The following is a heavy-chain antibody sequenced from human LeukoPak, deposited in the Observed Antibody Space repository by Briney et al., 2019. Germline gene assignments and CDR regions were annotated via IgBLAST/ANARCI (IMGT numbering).Heavy chain of an antibody. CDR1: GFTFTSYT. V-gene: IGHV3-23*01. CDR3: ARRYSGSYPVDY. J-gene: IGHJ4*02. D-gene: IGHD1-26*01. Sequence: GGSLRLSCAASGFTFTSYTMTWVRQAPGKGLEWVSVISRSGDTTYYADSVKGRFTISRDNSKNTLYLQMNSLRAEDTAVYYCARRYSGSYPVDYWGQGTLVTVSS. CDR2: ISRSGDTT.